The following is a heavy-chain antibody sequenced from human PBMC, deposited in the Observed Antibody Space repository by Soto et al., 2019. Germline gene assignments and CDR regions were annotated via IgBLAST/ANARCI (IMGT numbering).Heavy chain of an antibody. V-gene: IGHV3-23*01. Sequence: PGGSLRLSCAASGFTFNNYAMGWVRQAPGQGLEWVSAITGSGSDTYYLDSVRGRFTISRDNSKNTLYLQMNSLRAEDAAIYYCAKLGSSTWSPHYYFDYWGQGTLVTVSS. CDR1: GFTFNNYA. CDR3: AKLGSSTWSPHYYFDY. CDR2: ITGSGSDT. J-gene: IGHJ4*02. D-gene: IGHD2-2*01.